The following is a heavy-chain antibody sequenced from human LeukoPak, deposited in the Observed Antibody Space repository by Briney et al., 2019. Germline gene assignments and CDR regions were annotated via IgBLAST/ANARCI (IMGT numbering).Heavy chain of an antibody. V-gene: IGHV3-53*01. CDR1: VFSVSSNY. Sequence: GGSLRLSCAASVFSVSSNYISCVRHAPGKGLEWVSIIYTDGGTLHANSVKGRFTMSRDNSKNTLNLQLNSLRAEDTAVYFCARDRHRYRGSNGDGDAFDIWGQGTKVTVSS. CDR2: IYTDGGT. CDR3: ARDRHRYRGSNGDGDAFDI. D-gene: IGHD5-12*01. J-gene: IGHJ3*02.